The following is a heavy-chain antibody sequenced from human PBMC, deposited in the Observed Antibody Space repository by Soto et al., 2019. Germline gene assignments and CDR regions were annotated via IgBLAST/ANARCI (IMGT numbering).Heavy chain of an antibody. CDR3: ARGGLAAAGSYYGMDV. CDR1: GYTFTGYY. D-gene: IGHD6-13*01. Sequence: GASVKVSCKASGYTFTGYYMHWVRQAPGQGLEWMGWINPNSGGTNYAQKFQGWVTMTRDTSISTAYMELSRLRSDDTAVYYCARGGLAAAGSYYGMDVWGQGTTVTVSS. V-gene: IGHV1-2*04. J-gene: IGHJ6*02. CDR2: INPNSGGT.